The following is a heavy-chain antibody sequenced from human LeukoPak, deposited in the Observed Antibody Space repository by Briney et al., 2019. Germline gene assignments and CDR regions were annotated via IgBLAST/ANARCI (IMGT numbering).Heavy chain of an antibody. CDR1: GFTFSSYS. D-gene: IGHD5/OR15-5a*01. V-gene: IGHV3-21*01. CDR2: ISSSSSYI. CDR3: ARDPGSSAFDY. J-gene: IGHJ4*02. Sequence: GGSLRLSCAASGFTFSSYSMNWVRQAPGKGLEWVSSISSSSSYIYYADSVKGRFTISRDNAENSLHLQINSLRVEDTAVYYCARDPGSSAFDYWGQGTLVTVSS.